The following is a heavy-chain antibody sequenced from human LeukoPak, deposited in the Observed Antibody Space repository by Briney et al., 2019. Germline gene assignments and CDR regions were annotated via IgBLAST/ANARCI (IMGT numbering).Heavy chain of an antibody. J-gene: IGHJ5*02. CDR1: GFTFSSYA. Sequence: GGSLRLSCAASGFTFSSYAMSWVRQAPGKGLEWVSGLSGSGSSTYYADSVKGRFTISRDSSKNTLYLQMNSLRAEDTAVYYCAKALQGSWYWTDPWGQGTLVTVSS. CDR2: LSGSGSST. D-gene: IGHD6-19*01. V-gene: IGHV3-23*01. CDR3: AKALQGSWYWTDP.